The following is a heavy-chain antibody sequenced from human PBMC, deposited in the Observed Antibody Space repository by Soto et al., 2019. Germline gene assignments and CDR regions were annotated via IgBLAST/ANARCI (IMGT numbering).Heavy chain of an antibody. V-gene: IGHV3-23*01. CDR1: GFTFSTYA. CDR3: AKHLSGSDLFDT. D-gene: IGHD1-26*01. CDR2: ISGSGGTT. Sequence: EVQLLESGGGLVQPGGSLRLSCAASGFTFSTYAMSWVRQAPGKGPEWVSAISGSGGTTYYADSVKGRFTLSRDNSKDTLSLQMNSLRAEDTALYFCAKHLSGSDLFDTCGQGTQVTVSS. J-gene: IGHJ4*02.